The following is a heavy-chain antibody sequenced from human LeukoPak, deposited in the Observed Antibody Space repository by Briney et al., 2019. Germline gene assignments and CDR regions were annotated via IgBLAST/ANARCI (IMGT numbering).Heavy chain of an antibody. V-gene: IGHV3-23*01. CDR1: GFTFRSYA. CDR3: AHGEKSGYSSRGDAFDI. J-gene: IGHJ3*02. CDR2: ISGSGGST. Sequence: GGSLRLSCAASGFTFRSYAMSWVRQAPGKGLEWVSAISGSGGSTYYANSVKGRFTISRDNSKNTLYLQMNSLRAEDTAVYYCAHGEKSGYSSRGDAFDIWGQGTMVTVSS. D-gene: IGHD6-13*01.